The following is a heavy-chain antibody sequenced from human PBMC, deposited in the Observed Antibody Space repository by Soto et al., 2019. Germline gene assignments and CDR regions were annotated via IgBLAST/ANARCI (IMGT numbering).Heavy chain of an antibody. V-gene: IGHV4-34*01. CDR1: GGSFSGYY. CDR3: ARGAARPGGYYYYGMDV. D-gene: IGHD6-6*01. CDR2: INHSGST. Sequence: SETLSLTCAVYGGSFSGYYWSWIRQPPGKGLEWIGEINHSGSTNYNPSLKSRVTISVDTSKNQFSLKLSSVTAADTAVYYCARGAARPGGYYYYGMDVWGQGTTVTVSS. J-gene: IGHJ6*02.